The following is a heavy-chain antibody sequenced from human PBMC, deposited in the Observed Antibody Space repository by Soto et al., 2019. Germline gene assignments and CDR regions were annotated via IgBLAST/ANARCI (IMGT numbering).Heavy chain of an antibody. J-gene: IGHJ4*02. CDR2: IRGYNANT. V-gene: IGHV1-18*01. D-gene: IGHD2-21*02. Sequence: QVQLVQSGAEVRKPGASVKLSCKASGYNFPNYGIIWVRQAPGQGLEWMGWIRGYNANTNYAQTFQGRVTMTIDTSTTTAYMELRSLRSDDTAVYYCARGDDLLPFDFWGQGTLVTVSS. CDR3: ARGDDLLPFDF. CDR1: GYNFPNYG.